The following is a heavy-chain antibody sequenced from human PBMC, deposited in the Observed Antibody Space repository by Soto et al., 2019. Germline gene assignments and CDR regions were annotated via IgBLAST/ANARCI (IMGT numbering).Heavy chain of an antibody. CDR3: ARLQPDTSGYYFDH. CDR1: GGSISTNQW. J-gene: IGHJ4*02. V-gene: IGHV4-4*02. D-gene: IGHD3-3*01. Sequence: QVHLKESGPGLVKPSGTLSLTCAVSGGSISTNQWWNWVRQAPGKGLEWIGEIFHVGSTNYNPSLKSRVIISVDKSKNQFSLNLSSVTAADTAVYYCARLQPDTSGYYFDHWGQGALVIVSS. CDR2: IFHVGST.